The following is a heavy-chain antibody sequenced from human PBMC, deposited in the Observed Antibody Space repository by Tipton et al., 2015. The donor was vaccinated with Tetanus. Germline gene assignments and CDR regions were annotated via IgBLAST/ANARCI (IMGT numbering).Heavy chain of an antibody. Sequence: TLSLTCTVSGGSISSSSFYWGWIRQPPGKELEWIGIIYYSGSTYYNPSLKSRVTISVDTSKNQFSLRLSSGTAADTAVYYCARRQTYCANGFCPFENWGQGTLVTVSS. CDR3: ARRQTYCANGFCPFEN. J-gene: IGHJ4*02. CDR2: IYYSGST. D-gene: IGHD2-8*01. V-gene: IGHV4-39*01. CDR1: GGSISSSSFY.